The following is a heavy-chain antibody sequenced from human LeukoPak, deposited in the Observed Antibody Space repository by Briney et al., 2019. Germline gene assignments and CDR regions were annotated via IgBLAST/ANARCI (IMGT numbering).Heavy chain of an antibody. V-gene: IGHV3-33*01. D-gene: IGHD6-19*01. CDR2: MWNDGITG. CDR3: ARDGSGWSSDY. Sequence: GGSLRLSCAASGFNFREYGMHWVRQAPGKGLEWVAVMWNDGITGKYADSVRGRFSVSRDNSKNTVYLQIDSLRADDTSVYYCARDGSGWSSDYWGQGTLVTVSS. J-gene: IGHJ4*02. CDR1: GFNFREYG.